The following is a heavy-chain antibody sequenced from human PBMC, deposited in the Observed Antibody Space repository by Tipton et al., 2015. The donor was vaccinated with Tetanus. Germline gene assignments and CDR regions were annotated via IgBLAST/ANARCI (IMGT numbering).Heavy chain of an antibody. V-gene: IGHV3-21*01. CDR2: ISGSRLTP. CDR3: ARGMAEASNCGGDCYSDY. D-gene: IGHD2-21*02. CDR1: GFTFESYT. J-gene: IGHJ4*02. Sequence: SLRLSCAASGFTFESYTMNWVRQAPGNGLEWVAAISGSRLTPYYADSVKGRFTISRDNAKNSLYLQMISLRAEDTAVYSCARGMAEASNCGGDCYSDYWGQGTLVTVSS.